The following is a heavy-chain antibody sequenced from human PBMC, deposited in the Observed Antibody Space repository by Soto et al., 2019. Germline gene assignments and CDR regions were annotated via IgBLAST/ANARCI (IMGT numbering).Heavy chain of an antibody. J-gene: IGHJ4*02. CDR1: GGSFSGYS. D-gene: IGHD2-8*02. Sequence: QVQLQQWGAGLLKPSETLSLTCAVYGGSFSGYSWTWIRQPPGTGLEWIGEINHSGSTNYNPSLKSRVTISVDTSKNQFSLKLTSVTAADTAVYSCARDKITGRFDYWGQGPLVTVSS. V-gene: IGHV4-34*01. CDR2: INHSGST. CDR3: ARDKITGRFDY.